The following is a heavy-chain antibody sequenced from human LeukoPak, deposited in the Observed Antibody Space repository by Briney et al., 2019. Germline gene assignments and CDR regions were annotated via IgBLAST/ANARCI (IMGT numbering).Heavy chain of an antibody. V-gene: IGHV4-34*01. CDR1: GGSFSGYY. CDR2: INHSGST. CDR3: ARAFDCSGGSCYFDY. J-gene: IGHJ4*02. D-gene: IGHD2-15*01. Sequence: TPSETLSLTCAVYGGSFSGYYWSWIRQPPGKGLEWIGEINHSGSTNYNPSLKSRVTISVDTSKNQFSLKLSSVTAADTAVYYCARAFDCSGGSCYFDYWGQGTLVTVSS.